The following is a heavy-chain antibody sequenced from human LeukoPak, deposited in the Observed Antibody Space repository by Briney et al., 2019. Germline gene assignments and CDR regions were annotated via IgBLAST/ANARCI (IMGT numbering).Heavy chain of an antibody. D-gene: IGHD3-16*01. CDR3: AKDHVNWGNRYFDH. V-gene: IGHV3-30*02. Sequence: GGSLRLSCAASGFTFSTYGMHWVRQAPGKGLERVAFIGHDGTKIYYADSVQGRFTISRDNSKNTLYLEMNSLSGEDTALYYCAKDHVNWGNRYFDHWGQGTLGTVSS. CDR2: IGHDGTKI. J-gene: IGHJ4*02. CDR1: GFTFSTYG.